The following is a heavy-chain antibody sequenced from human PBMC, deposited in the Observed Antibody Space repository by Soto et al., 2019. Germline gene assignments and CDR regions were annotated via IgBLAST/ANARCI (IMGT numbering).Heavy chain of an antibody. D-gene: IGHD3-10*01. CDR3: AREREQGFGELSTLGGD. CDR2: IWYDGSNK. V-gene: IGHV3-33*01. Sequence: QVQLVESGGGVVQPGRSLRLSCAASGFTFSSYGMHWVRQAPGKGLEWVAVIWYDGSNKYYADSVKGRFTISRDNSKNTLYLQMNSLRAEDTAVYYCAREREQGFGELSTLGGDWGQGTLVTVSS. CDR1: GFTFSSYG. J-gene: IGHJ4*02.